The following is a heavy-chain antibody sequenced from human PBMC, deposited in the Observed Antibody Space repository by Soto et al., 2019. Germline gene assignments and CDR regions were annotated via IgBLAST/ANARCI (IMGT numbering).Heavy chain of an antibody. CDR2: IGSGGAPT. CDR3: AKARATYDTSGFYFRPLDS. D-gene: IGHD3-22*01. Sequence: EVQLLESGGDLVQPGGSLRLSCAASGFTFNTYAMSWVRQAPGKGLEWVSVIGSGGAPTYYADSVKGRFTISRDNSKNTLLLQMDSLRAEDTAVYYCAKARATYDTSGFYFRPLDSWGQGTLVTVSS. J-gene: IGHJ4*02. CDR1: GFTFNTYA. V-gene: IGHV3-23*01.